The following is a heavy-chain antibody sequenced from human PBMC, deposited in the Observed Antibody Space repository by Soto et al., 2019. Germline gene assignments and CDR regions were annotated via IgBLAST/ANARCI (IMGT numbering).Heavy chain of an antibody. Sequence: SETLSLTCAVSGYSISGGYYWGWIRQPPGKGLEWIGSIYHSGSTYYNPSLKSRVTISVDTSKNQFSLKLSSVTAADTAVYYCATDCGSYYYYYGMDVWGQGTTVT. CDR1: GYSISGGYY. V-gene: IGHV4-38-2*02. D-gene: IGHD1-26*01. CDR2: IYHSGST. J-gene: IGHJ6*02. CDR3: ATDCGSYYYYYGMDV.